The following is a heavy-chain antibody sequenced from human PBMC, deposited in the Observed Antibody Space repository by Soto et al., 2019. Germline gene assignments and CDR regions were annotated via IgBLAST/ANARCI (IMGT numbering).Heavy chain of an antibody. Sequence: GGSLRLSCAASGFTFSSYGMHWVRQAPGKGLEWVAVIWYDGSNKYYADSVKGRFTISRDNSKNTLYLQMNSLRAEDTAVYYCARDPDPIAAAIDYWGQGILVTVSS. CDR1: GFTFSSYG. J-gene: IGHJ4*02. CDR2: IWYDGSNK. CDR3: ARDPDPIAAAIDY. V-gene: IGHV3-33*01. D-gene: IGHD6-13*01.